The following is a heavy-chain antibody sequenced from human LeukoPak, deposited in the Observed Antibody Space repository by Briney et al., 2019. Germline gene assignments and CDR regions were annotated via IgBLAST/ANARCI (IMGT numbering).Heavy chain of an antibody. V-gene: IGHV3-30*02. Sequence: GGSLRLSCAASGFTFSSYGMNWVRQAPGKGLEGVAFIRYDGSNKYYADSVNGLFTISRDNSNNTLYPQMNSLRAEDTAVYYCAKDQAEYGDYYAFDIWGQGTMVTVSS. CDR3: AKDQAEYGDYYAFDI. D-gene: IGHD4-17*01. CDR1: GFTFSSYG. J-gene: IGHJ3*02. CDR2: IRYDGSNK.